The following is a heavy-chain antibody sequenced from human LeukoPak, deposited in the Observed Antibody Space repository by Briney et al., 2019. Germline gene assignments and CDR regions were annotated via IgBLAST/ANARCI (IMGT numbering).Heavy chain of an antibody. V-gene: IGHV4-59*11. D-gene: IGHD4-17*01. J-gene: IGHJ6*02. Sequence: SETLSLTCTVSGGSISSHFWSWIRQPPGKGLEWIGYIYHSGGTNYNPSLKSRVTISVDTSKNQFSLKLSSVTAADTAVYYCARTTVTPPDYYYYGMDVWGQGTTVTVSS. CDR3: ARTTVTPPDYYYYGMDV. CDR2: IYHSGGT. CDR1: GGSISSHF.